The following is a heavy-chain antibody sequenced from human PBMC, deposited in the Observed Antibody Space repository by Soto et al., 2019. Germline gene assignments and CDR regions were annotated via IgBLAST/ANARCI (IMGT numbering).Heavy chain of an antibody. V-gene: IGHV1-2*06. J-gene: IGHJ4*02. Sequence: QVQLEQSGAEVKEPGASVRVSCKLSGDTFTRYYIHWVRQAPGQGLEWMGRINCNSGDRKYAQSFQGRVTVTRDTSINTAYMDLSRLRSDDTAVCYCARGGGSSFFDYWGQGILVTVSS. CDR3: ARGGGSSFFDY. CDR1: GDTFTRYY. CDR2: INCNSGDR. D-gene: IGHD2-2*01.